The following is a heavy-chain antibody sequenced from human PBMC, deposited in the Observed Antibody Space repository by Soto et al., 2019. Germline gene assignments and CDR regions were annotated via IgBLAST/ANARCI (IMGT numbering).Heavy chain of an antibody. Sequence: PGWSLRLSCAASGFRFGDYWMTWVRQAPGKGLEWVANIKRDGSEKSYADSVKGRFTISXXXAXXSXXLXXSXXRGXDTGVYYCARREAVTTNDYWGQGTLVTVSS. D-gene: IGHD4-17*01. CDR1: GFRFGDYW. CDR3: ARREAVTTNDY. CDR2: IKRDGSEK. J-gene: IGHJ4*02. V-gene: IGHV3-7*01.